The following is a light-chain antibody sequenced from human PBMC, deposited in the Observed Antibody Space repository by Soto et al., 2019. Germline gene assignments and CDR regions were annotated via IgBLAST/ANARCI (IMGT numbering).Light chain of an antibody. CDR3: QQRSNWPLT. J-gene: IGKJ5*01. Sequence: IVLTQSPAILALSPGERATLSCRASQSVSSYLAWYQQKPGQAPRLLIYDASNRATGIPARFSGSGSGTDFTLTISSLEPEDFAVYYCQQRSNWPLTFGQGTRLEI. V-gene: IGKV3-11*01. CDR1: QSVSSY. CDR2: DAS.